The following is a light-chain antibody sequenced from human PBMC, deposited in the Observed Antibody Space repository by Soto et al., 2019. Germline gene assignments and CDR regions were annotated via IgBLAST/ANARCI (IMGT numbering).Light chain of an antibody. Sequence: EIVMTQSPATLSVSLGERVTLSCRASQSVSRFLAWYQQRPGQAPRLLIYDTSTRATGVPARFSGSGSGTDFSLTISSLQSEDFAVYYCQQYDNWPPCTFGQGTKLEVK. CDR3: QQYDNWPPCT. V-gene: IGKV3-15*01. CDR1: QSVSRF. CDR2: DTS. J-gene: IGKJ2*02.